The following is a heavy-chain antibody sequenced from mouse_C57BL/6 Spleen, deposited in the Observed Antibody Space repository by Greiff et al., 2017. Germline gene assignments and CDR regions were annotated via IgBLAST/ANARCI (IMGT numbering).Heavy chain of an antibody. V-gene: IGHV5-9*01. J-gene: IGHJ2*01. CDR2: ISGGGGNP. CDR1: GFTFSSYT. D-gene: IGHD1-1*01. Sequence: EVHLVESGGGLVKPGGSLKLSCAASGFTFSSYTMSWVRQTPEKRLEWVATISGGGGNPYYPDSVKGRFTISRDNAKNTLYLQMSSLRSEDTALYYCARQVLLRYYFDYWGQGTTLTVAS. CDR3: ARQVLLRYYFDY.